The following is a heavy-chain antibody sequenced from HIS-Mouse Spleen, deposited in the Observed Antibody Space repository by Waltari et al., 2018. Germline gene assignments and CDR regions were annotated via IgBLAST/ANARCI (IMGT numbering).Heavy chain of an antibody. CDR3: ARGRSPATVTIGYYFDY. D-gene: IGHD4-17*01. Sequence: QVQLPQWGAGLLKPSETLSLTCAVYAGSFSGYYWSWIRPPPGKGLEWIGEINHSGSTNYNPSLKSRVTISVDTSKNQFSLKLSSVTAADTAVYYCARGRSPATVTIGYYFDYWGQGTLVTVSS. V-gene: IGHV4-34*01. J-gene: IGHJ4*02. CDR1: AGSFSGYY. CDR2: INHSGST.